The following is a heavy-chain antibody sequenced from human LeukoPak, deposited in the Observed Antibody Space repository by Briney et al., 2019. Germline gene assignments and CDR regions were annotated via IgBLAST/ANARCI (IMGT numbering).Heavy chain of an antibody. D-gene: IGHD3-22*01. CDR1: GFSLNTRGVG. V-gene: IGHV2-5*02. J-gene: IGHJ3*01. Sequence: SGPTLVKPTQTLTLTCTFSGFSLNTRGVGVGWIRQSPGKALEWLALIYWDDDKRYSPSLTSRLSITKDTSKNQVVLSMTHMEAVDTATYHCAHRLKDYYDSDGRYGISVFDVWGQGTMATVSS. CDR3: AHRLKDYYDSDGRYGISVFDV. CDR2: IYWDDDK.